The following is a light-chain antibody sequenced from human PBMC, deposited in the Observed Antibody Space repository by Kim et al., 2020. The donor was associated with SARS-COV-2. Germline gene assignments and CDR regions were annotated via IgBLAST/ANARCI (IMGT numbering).Light chain of an antibody. Sequence: VTHSCTETSSDVGRYTYVPWYQQHPGKASRLMIYEVSKRPSGVPDRFSGSKSGNTASLTVSWLQAEDEADYYCISYARTHHALYVFGSRTKLTVL. CDR3: ISYARTHHALYV. CDR1: SSDVGRYTY. V-gene: IGLV2-8*01. CDR2: EVS. J-gene: IGLJ1*01.